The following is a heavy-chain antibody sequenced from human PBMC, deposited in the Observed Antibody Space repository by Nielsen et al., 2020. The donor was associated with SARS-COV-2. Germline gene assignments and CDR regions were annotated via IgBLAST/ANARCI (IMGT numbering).Heavy chain of an antibody. Sequence: WIRQPPGKGLDWIGNIRDSGSTNYNPSLKSRASILIDTSKNHFSLTLSSVTAEDTAVYYCARTSPGQQRYPFDIWGQGTMVTVSS. CDR2: IRDSGST. V-gene: IGHV4-61*03. CDR3: ARTSPGQQRYPFDI. J-gene: IGHJ3*02. D-gene: IGHD6-13*01.